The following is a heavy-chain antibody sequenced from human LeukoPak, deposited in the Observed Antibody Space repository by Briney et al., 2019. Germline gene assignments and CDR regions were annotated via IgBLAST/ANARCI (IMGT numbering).Heavy chain of an antibody. J-gene: IGHJ3*02. V-gene: IGHV1-18*01. Sequence: ASVKVSCKASGYTFTSYGISWVRQAPGQGLEWMGWISAYNGNTNNAQKLQGRVTMTTDTSTSTAYMELRSLRSGDTAVYYCASEGVVGARWDAFDIWGQGTMVTVSS. D-gene: IGHD1-26*01. CDR2: ISAYNGNT. CDR3: ASEGVVGARWDAFDI. CDR1: GYTFTSYG.